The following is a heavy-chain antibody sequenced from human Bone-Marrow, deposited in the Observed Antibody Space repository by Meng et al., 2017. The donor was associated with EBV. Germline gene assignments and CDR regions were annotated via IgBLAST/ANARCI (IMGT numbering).Heavy chain of an antibody. CDR3: ASESGRGFTPDY. J-gene: IGHJ4*02. V-gene: IGHV1-69*12. CDR1: GGTINSDA. D-gene: IGHD3-10*01. Sequence: QVRVGQSAAQGNNHGPWVKSSFGPSGGTINSDAASWVRRAPGQGLEWMAGLIPMSGAQHYAQKFQGRVTITADESTSTHYMDLSNLRSDDTAMYYCASESGRGFTPDYWGQGTLVTVSS. CDR2: LIPMSGAQ.